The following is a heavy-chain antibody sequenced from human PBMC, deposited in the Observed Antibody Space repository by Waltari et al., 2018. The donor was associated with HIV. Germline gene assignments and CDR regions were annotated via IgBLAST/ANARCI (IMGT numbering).Heavy chain of an antibody. D-gene: IGHD3-10*02. CDR1: GFSVSRYW. CDR2: INPDGNTI. V-gene: IGHV3-74*01. J-gene: IGHJ4*02. Sequence: EVQLVQSGGGLVQPGGSRRLSCAASGFSVSRYWMHWVRQIPGKGLVWVSRINPDGNTITYADSVRGRFTISRDYAKNTLYLQMNSLRDEDTAMYYCVKDMFGEYDYWGQGTLVTVSS. CDR3: VKDMFGEYDY.